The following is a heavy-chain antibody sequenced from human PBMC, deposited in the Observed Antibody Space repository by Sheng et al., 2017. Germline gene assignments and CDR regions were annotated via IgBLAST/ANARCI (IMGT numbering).Heavy chain of an antibody. J-gene: IGHJ4*02. V-gene: IGHV4-38-2*02. CDR3: GRVRTGSQTDS. CDR2: VSHSGIP. D-gene: IGHD1-26*01. Sequence: QVQLQESGPGLVKPSETLSLTCTVSGYSIRSDYFWGWLRQPPGKGLEWVASVSHSGIPYYNPSFKSRVTISLDTSNNQFSLKMRSVTAADTAVYYCGRVRTGSQTDSWGQGTPGHRLL. CDR1: GYSIRSDYF.